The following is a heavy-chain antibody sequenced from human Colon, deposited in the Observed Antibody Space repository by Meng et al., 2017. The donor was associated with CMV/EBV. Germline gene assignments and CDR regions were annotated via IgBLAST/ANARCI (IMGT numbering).Heavy chain of an antibody. CDR3: ARELARGGY. J-gene: IGHJ4*02. Sequence: QVQLGQSGAEGKKPGASVMVSCKTSCYTFTNFGISWVRQAPGQGLEWMAYSSPYNGDTNYAQRFQGRVALTTDTSTSTVYMELGSLTSDDTAMYYCARELARGGYWGQGTLVTVSS. CDR2: SSPYNGDT. CDR1: CYTFTNFG. V-gene: IGHV1-18*01.